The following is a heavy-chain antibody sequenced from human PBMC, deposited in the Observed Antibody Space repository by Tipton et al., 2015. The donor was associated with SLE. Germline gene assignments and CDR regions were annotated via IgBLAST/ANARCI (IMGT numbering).Heavy chain of an antibody. J-gene: IGHJ4*02. CDR2: ISGSGGST. V-gene: IGHV3-23*01. D-gene: IGHD1-26*01. CDR3: AKEGGSYHLFDY. CDR1: GFTFSSYA. Sequence: GSLRLSCAASGFTFSSYAMSWVRQAPGKGLEWVSAISGSGGSTYYADSVKGRFTISRDNSKNTPYLQMNSLRAEDTAVYYCAKEGGSYHLFDYWGQGTLVTVSS.